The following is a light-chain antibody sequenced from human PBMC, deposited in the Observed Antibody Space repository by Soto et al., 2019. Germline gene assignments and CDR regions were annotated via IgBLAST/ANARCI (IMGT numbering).Light chain of an antibody. Sequence: EIVMTQSPATLYVSPGERAVLSCRASQSVSHYLAWYQQTPGQAPRVLIYGASTRATGIPARFSGSGSGTEFTLSISSLQSEDFAVYYCQQYNYWPYTFGQGTKVDIK. CDR2: GAS. CDR1: QSVSHY. J-gene: IGKJ2*01. CDR3: QQYNYWPYT. V-gene: IGKV3-15*01.